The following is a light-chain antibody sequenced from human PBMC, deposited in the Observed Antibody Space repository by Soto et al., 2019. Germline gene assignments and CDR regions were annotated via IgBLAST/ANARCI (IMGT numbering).Light chain of an antibody. CDR1: SSNIGTQA. CDR2: SND. Sequence: QLVLTQPPSASGTPGQRVTISCSGSSSNIGTQAVNWFQQLPGTAPKLLIHSNDQRPSGVPDRFSGSKSGTSASLAISGLQSEDEADYYCASWDDSLHGVVFGGGTKLTVL. J-gene: IGLJ2*01. V-gene: IGLV1-44*01. CDR3: ASWDDSLHGVV.